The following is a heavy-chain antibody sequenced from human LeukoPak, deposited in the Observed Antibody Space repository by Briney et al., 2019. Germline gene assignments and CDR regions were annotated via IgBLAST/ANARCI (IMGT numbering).Heavy chain of an antibody. Sequence: GGSLRLSCAASGFTFSSYSMNWVRQAPGKGLEWVAVISYDGSNEYYADSVKGRFTISRDNSKNTLYLLMNSLRAEDTAVYYCAKVRAYCSSTSCYKPDFDPWGQGTLVTVSS. V-gene: IGHV3-30*18. CDR1: GFTFSSYS. J-gene: IGHJ5*02. D-gene: IGHD2-2*02. CDR3: AKVRAYCSSTSCYKPDFDP. CDR2: ISYDGSNE.